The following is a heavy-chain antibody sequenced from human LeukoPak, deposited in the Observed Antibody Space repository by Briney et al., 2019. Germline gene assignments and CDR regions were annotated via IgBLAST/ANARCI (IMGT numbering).Heavy chain of an antibody. CDR2: INHSGST. V-gene: IGHV4-34*01. D-gene: IGHD3-10*01. Sequence: PSETLSLTCAVYGGSFSGYYWSWIRQPPGKGLEWIGEINHSGSTNYNPSLKSRVTISVDTSRNQFSLKLSSVTAADTAVYHCAREGGGYYGSGSYNWFDPWGQGTLVTVSS. CDR1: GGSFSGYY. CDR3: AREGGGYYGSGSYNWFDP. J-gene: IGHJ5*02.